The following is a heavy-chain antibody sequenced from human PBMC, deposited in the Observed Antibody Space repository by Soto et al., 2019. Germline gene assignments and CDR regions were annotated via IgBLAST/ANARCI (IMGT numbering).Heavy chain of an antibody. V-gene: IGHV1-8*01. CDR1: GYTFTSYD. D-gene: IGHD6-13*01. Sequence: QVPLVQSGAEVKKPGASVKVSCKASGYTFTSYDINWVRQATGQGLEWMGWMNPNSGNTGYAQKFQGRVTMTRNTSISTAYMELSSLRSEDTAVYYCARAGAAAAGSTSYYYYYMDVWGKGTTVTVSS. J-gene: IGHJ6*03. CDR3: ARAGAAAAGSTSYYYYYMDV. CDR2: MNPNSGNT.